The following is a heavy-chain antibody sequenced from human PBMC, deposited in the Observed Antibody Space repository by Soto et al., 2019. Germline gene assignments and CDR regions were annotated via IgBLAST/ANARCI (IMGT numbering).Heavy chain of an antibody. CDR2: ISYDGSNK. J-gene: IGHJ3*02. V-gene: IGHV3-30-3*01. D-gene: IGHD1-26*01. CDR3: ARGGWWEPHAFDI. Sequence: LRLSCAASGFTFSSYAMHWVRQAPGKGLEWVAVISYDGSNKYYADSVKGRFTISRDNSKNTLYLQMNSLRAEDTAVYYCARGGWWEPHAFDIWGQGTMVTVSS. CDR1: GFTFSSYA.